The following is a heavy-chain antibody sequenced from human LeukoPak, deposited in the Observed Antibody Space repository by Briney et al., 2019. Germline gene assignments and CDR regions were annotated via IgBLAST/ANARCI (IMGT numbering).Heavy chain of an antibody. J-gene: IGHJ4*02. CDR3: AKESLRGHSYGFDN. D-gene: IGHD5-18*01. V-gene: IGHV3-23*01. CDR1: GFTFSSYG. Sequence: PGGSLRLSCAASGFTFSSYGMSWVRQAPGKGLEWVSAISGSGGSTYYADSVKGRFTISRDNSKNTLDLQMNSLRAGDTARYYCAKESLRGHSYGFDNWGQGTLVTVSS. CDR2: ISGSGGST.